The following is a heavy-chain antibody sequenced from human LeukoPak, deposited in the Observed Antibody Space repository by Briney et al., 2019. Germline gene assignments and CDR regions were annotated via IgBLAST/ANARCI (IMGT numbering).Heavy chain of an antibody. CDR3: AREGDSSGYHYWFDY. CDR1: GGSISNYY. D-gene: IGHD3-22*01. V-gene: IGHV4-4*07. CDR2: IYSSGST. Sequence: SETLSLTCTVSGGSISNYYWSWIRQPAGKGLEWIGRIYSSGSTNYNPSLKSRITVSVDTSKNQFSLKLSSVTAADTAVYYCAREGDSSGYHYWFDYWGQGTLVTVSS. J-gene: IGHJ4*02.